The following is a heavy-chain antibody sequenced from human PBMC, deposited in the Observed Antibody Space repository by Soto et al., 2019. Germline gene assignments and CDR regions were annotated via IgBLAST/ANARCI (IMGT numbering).Heavy chain of an antibody. V-gene: IGHV1-69*02. D-gene: IGHD3-10*01. Sequence: QVQLVQSGAEVKKPGSSVKVSCKASGGTFSSYTISWVRQAPGQGLEWMGRIIPILGIANYAQKFHGRVTITADKSTSTAYMELSSLRSEDTAVYYCARAYYYGSGLGYWGQGALIIVSS. CDR3: ARAYYYGSGLGY. J-gene: IGHJ1*01. CDR1: GGTFSSYT. CDR2: IIPILGIA.